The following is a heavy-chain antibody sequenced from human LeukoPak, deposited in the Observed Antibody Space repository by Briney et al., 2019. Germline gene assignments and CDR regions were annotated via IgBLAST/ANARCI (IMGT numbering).Heavy chain of an antibody. CDR1: GFTFSRYW. J-gene: IGHJ1*01. CDR2: IKSDGKT. V-gene: IGHV3-74*01. Sequence: GGYLRLSCEASGFTFSRYWMHWVRQAPGKGLVWVSRIKSDGKTNYADSVKGRFTISRDNAKNTVSLQMDSLRAEDTGVYYCARAPSEVGGYYPEYFRHWGQGTLVTVSS. CDR3: ARAPSEVGGYYPEYFRH. D-gene: IGHD3-22*01.